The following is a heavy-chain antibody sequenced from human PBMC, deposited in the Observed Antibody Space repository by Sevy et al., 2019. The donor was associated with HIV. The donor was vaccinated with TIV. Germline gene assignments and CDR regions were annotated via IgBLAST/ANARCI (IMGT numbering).Heavy chain of an antibody. J-gene: IGHJ4*02. CDR3: ARDSVPLWLVPGSFGY. V-gene: IGHV1-18*01. CDR1: GYTFTSYG. Sequence: ASVKVSCKASGYTFTSYGISWVRQAPGQGLEWMGWISTYNDNTNYAQKLQGRVTMTTDTSTSTAYMELRSLTSDDTVVYYCARDSVPLWLVPGSFGYWGQGTLVTVSS. CDR2: ISTYNDNT. D-gene: IGHD6-19*01.